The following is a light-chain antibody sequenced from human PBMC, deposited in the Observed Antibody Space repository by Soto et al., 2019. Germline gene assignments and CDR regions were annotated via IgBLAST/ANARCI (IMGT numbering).Light chain of an antibody. J-gene: IGKJ4*01. CDR2: DAT. CDR1: QSVRSY. Sequence: EIVLTQSPATLSLSPGERATLSCRAGQSVRSYLAWYQQKPGQAPRLLIYDATNRATGIPARFSGSGSGTAFSLTIRHSEHYAFSVYHYQKSWPRTPTFGGGTKVEIK. V-gene: IGKV3-11*01. CDR3: QKSWPRTPT.